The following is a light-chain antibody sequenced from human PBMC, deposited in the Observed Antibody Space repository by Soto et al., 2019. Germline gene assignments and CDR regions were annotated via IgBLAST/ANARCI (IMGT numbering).Light chain of an antibody. Sequence: QSVLTQPPSLSGAPGQNIIISCTGGGSNIGAGFDVHWHQQLPGTAPKLLIYGNTNRPSGVPDRFSGSKSGTSASLVITGLQAEDEADYYCQSYDTGLSGPVVFGGGTKVTVL. J-gene: IGLJ2*01. CDR2: GNT. CDR1: GSNIGAGFD. CDR3: QSYDTGLSGPVV. V-gene: IGLV1-40*01.